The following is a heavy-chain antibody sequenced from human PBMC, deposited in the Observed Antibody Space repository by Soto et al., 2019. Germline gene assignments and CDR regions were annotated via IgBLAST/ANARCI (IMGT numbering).Heavy chain of an antibody. V-gene: IGHV4-39*01. CDR1: GGSISNSRYY. J-gene: IGHJ5*02. D-gene: IGHD3-22*01. CDR3: ARDYYDSSDYTTNWFDP. Sequence: SETLFLTCTVSGGSISNSRYYWAWIRQPPGKGLEWIGSIYHTGNTYYNPSLRSRVTISVDTSKNQFSLKLTSVTAADTAVYYCARDYYDSSDYTTNWFDPWGQGTLVTVSS. CDR2: IYHTGNT.